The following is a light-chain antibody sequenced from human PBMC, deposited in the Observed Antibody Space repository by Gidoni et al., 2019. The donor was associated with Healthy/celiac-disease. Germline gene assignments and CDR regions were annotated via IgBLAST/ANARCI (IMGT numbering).Light chain of an antibody. CDR1: SSNIGAGYD. J-gene: IGLJ2*01. CDR3: QSYDSSLSGVV. CDR2: GNS. V-gene: IGLV1-40*01. Sequence: QSVLTQPPPVSGAPGPRVTISCTGSSSNIGAGYDVHWYQQLPGTAPKLLISGNSNRPSGVPDRFSGSKSGTSASLAITGLQAEDEADYYCQSYDSSLSGVVFGGGTKLTVL.